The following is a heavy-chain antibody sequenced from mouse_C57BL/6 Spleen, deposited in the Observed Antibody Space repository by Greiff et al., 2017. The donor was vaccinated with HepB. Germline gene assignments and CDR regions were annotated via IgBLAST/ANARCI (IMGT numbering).Heavy chain of an antibody. J-gene: IGHJ3*01. CDR2: IFPGSGST. D-gene: IGHD2-4*01. CDR1: GYTFTDYY. CDR3: ARSWDYDVQFAY. V-gene: IGHV1-75*01. Sequence: QVQLKESGPELVKPGASVKISCKASGYTFTDYYINWVKQRPGQGLEWIGWIFPGSGSTYYNEKFKGKATLTVDKSSSTAYMLLSSLTSEDSAVYFCARSWDYDVQFAYWGQGTLVAVSA.